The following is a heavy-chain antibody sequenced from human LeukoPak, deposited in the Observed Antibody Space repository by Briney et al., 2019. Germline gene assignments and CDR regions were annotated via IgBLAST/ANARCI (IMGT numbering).Heavy chain of an antibody. V-gene: IGHV4-59*08. J-gene: IGHJ4*02. CDR3: ARGAYDFWSGYKYYFDY. D-gene: IGHD3-3*01. CDR1: GGSIGSYY. Sequence: SETLSLTCTVSGGSIGSYYWSWIRQPPGKGLEWIGYIYYSGSTNYNPSLKSRVTISVDTSKNQFSLKLSSVTAADTAVYYCARGAYDFWSGYKYYFDYWGQGTLVTVSS. CDR2: IYYSGST.